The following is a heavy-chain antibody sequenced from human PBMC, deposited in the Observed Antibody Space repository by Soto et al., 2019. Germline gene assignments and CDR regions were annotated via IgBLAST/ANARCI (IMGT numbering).Heavy chain of an antibody. D-gene: IGHD2-15*01. V-gene: IGHV1-18*01. J-gene: IGHJ4*02. Sequence: QVPLVQSGAEVKKPGASVRVSCQTSAYTFTNYAVSWVRQAPGQGLEWMGWISGDNGNTIYAQKFQGRVTMTTDTSTRKAYMEPTSLRSDDTAVYYCATGLLGYCSGGSCYSDSWGQGTLVTVSS. CDR3: ATGLLGYCSGGSCYSDS. CDR2: ISGDNGNT. CDR1: AYTFTNYA.